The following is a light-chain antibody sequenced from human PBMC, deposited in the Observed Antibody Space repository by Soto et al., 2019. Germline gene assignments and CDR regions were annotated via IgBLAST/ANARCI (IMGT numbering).Light chain of an antibody. V-gene: IGKV1-12*01. CDR3: QQCNSFPIT. CDR1: QNIDNW. J-gene: IGKJ5*01. Sequence: DIQMTQSPSSVSASVGDRVTITCRASQNIDNWLAWYQQKPGKAPHLLIYSASTLQNGVPSRFSGSGSGTDFTLTISGLQSEDFETYYCQQCNSFPITFGQGTRLEI. CDR2: SAS.